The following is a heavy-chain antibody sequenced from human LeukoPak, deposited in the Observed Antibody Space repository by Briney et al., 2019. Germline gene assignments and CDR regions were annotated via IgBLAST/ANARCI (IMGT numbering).Heavy chain of an antibody. CDR1: GGSFSGYY. D-gene: IGHD3-3*01. J-gene: IGHJ5*02. CDR2: INHSGST. CDR3: ARGPSYYDFWSGGRRNWFDP. Sequence: SETLSLTCAVYGGSFSGYYWGWIRQPPGKGLEWIGEINHSGSTNYNPSLKSRVTISVDTSKNQFSLKLSSVTAADTAVYYCARGPSYYDFWSGGRRNWFDPWGQGTLVTVSS. V-gene: IGHV4-34*01.